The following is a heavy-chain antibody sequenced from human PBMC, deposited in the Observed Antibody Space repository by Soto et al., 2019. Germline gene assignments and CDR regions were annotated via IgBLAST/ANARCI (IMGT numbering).Heavy chain of an antibody. J-gene: IGHJ3*02. Sequence: SETLSPTSADYGGFVSSGSYNRSWIRQPPGKGLEWIGEMSHSGGTHFNSALKRRVTISVDTSKNQFSLKMSSVTAADTALYYCARVERGTATTVVDAFDIWGPGTMVTVSS. V-gene: IGHV4-61*01. D-gene: IGHD1-1*01. CDR3: ARVERGTATTVVDAFDI. CDR2: MSHSGGT. CDR1: GGFVSSGSYN.